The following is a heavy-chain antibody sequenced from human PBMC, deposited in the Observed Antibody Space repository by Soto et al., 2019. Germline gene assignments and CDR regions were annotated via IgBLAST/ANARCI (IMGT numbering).Heavy chain of an antibody. V-gene: IGHV4-31*03. CDR2: IYYSGST. CDR3: ARYNAASGTYYFDY. CDR1: GGSISSGGYY. Sequence: PSETLSLTCTVSGGSISSGGYYWSWIRQHPGKGLEWIGYIYYSGSTYYNPSLKSRVTISVDTSKNQFSLKLSSVTAADTAVYYCARYNAASGTYYFDYWGRGALVTVSS. D-gene: IGHD6-13*01. J-gene: IGHJ4*02.